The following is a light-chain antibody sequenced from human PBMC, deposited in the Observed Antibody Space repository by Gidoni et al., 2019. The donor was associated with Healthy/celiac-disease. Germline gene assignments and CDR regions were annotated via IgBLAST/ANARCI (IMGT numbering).Light chain of an antibody. Sequence: DIQMTQSQSSMSASVGDRVTITCRASQSISSYLNWYQQIPGKAPKLLIYAASSLQTGVPSRFSGSGSWPDFTLPLSSLQLEDFATYYFHQSYSTLRTFGQGTKVEIK. V-gene: IGKV1-39*01. CDR1: QSISSY. CDR2: AAS. J-gene: IGKJ1*01. CDR3: HQSYSTLRT.